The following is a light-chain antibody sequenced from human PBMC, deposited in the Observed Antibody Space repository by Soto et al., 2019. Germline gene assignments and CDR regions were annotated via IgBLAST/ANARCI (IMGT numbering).Light chain of an antibody. CDR2: AAS. J-gene: IGKJ1*01. Sequence: DIQMTQSPSSLSASVGDRVTITCRASQGISTFLNWYQHKPGKAPKLLIYAASTLQSGVPSRFSGIGSETDFTLTISSLQPEDFATYSCQQSYSTPWTFGQGTTVEIK. CDR1: QGISTF. CDR3: QQSYSTPWT. V-gene: IGKV1-39*01.